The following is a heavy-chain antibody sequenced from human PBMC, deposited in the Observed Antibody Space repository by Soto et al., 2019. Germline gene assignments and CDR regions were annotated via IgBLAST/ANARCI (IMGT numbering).Heavy chain of an antibody. CDR1: GDSISTYY. CDR3: ARGGTPIDC. J-gene: IGHJ4*02. CDR2: IYYGGST. V-gene: IGHV4-59*08. D-gene: IGHD3-16*01. Sequence: SETLSLTCTVSGDSISTYYWSWIRQSPGKGLEWIGFIYYGGSTNYNPSLKSRVTISVDTPKNQFSLKLSSVTAADTAVYYCARGGTPIDCWGQGTLVTVSS.